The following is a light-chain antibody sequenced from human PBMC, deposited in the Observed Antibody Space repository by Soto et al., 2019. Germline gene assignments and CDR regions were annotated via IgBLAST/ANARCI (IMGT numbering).Light chain of an antibody. CDR1: QSISSW. Sequence: DIQMTQSPSTLSASVGDRVTITCRASQSISSWLAWYQQKPGKAPKLLIYKASSLESGAPSRFSGSGSETEFTLTIRSLQPDDFAAYYCQQYNSYSQTFGQGTKVEIK. J-gene: IGKJ1*01. V-gene: IGKV1-5*03. CDR2: KAS. CDR3: QQYNSYSQT.